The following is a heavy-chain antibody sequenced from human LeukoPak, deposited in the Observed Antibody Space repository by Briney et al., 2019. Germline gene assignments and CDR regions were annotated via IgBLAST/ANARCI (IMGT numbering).Heavy chain of an antibody. CDR2: IIPIFGIA. J-gene: IGHJ4*02. Sequence: SVKVSCKASGGTFSSYAISWVRQAPGQGLEWMGRIIPIFGIANYAQKFQGRVTITADKSTSSAYMELSSLRSEDTAVYYCARDEGIAVAGVFDYWGQGTLVTVSS. D-gene: IGHD6-19*01. V-gene: IGHV1-69*04. CDR3: ARDEGIAVAGVFDY. CDR1: GGTFSSYA.